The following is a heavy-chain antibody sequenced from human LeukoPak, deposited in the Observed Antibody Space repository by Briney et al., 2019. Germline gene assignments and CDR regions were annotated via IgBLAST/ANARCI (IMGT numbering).Heavy chain of an antibody. CDR1: GFTFSSYA. D-gene: IGHD6-19*01. Sequence: GGSLRLSCAASGFTFSSYAMSWVRQAPGKGLEWVSAISGSGGSTYYADSVKGRFTISRDNAKNTLYLQMNSLRAEDTAVYYCARETGIAVAGTNYYYGMDVWGQGTTVTVSS. V-gene: IGHV3-23*01. J-gene: IGHJ6*02. CDR2: ISGSGGST. CDR3: ARETGIAVAGTNYYYGMDV.